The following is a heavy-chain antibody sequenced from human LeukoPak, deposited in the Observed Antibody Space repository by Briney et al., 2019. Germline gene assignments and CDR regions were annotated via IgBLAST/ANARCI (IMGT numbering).Heavy chain of an antibody. Sequence: ASVKVSCKASGYTFTSYYMHWVRQAPGQGLEWMGIINPSGGSTSYAQKFQGRVTMTKDTSTSTVYMELSSLRSEDMAVYYCAREWGNKAFDYWGQGTLVTVSS. J-gene: IGHJ4*02. CDR1: GYTFTSYY. V-gene: IGHV1-46*01. D-gene: IGHD7-27*01. CDR2: INPSGGST. CDR3: AREWGNKAFDY.